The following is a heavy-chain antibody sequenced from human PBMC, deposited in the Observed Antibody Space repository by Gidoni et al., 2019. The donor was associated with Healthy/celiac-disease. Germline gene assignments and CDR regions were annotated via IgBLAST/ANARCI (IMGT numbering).Heavy chain of an antibody. V-gene: IGHV3-21*01. D-gene: IGHD2-21*01. CDR1: GFTFSSYS. CDR3: ARALAYCGGDCSAPEYFQH. Sequence: EVQLVESGGGLVKPGGSLRLSCAASGFTFSSYSMNWVRQAPGKGLEWVSSISSSSSYIYYADSVKGRFTISRDNAKNSLYLQMNSLRAEDTAVYYCARALAYCGGDCSAPEYFQHWGQGTLVTVSS. CDR2: ISSSSSYI. J-gene: IGHJ1*01.